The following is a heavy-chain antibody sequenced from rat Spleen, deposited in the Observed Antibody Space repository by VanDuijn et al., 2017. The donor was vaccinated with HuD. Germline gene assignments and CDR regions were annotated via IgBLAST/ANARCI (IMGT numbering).Heavy chain of an antibody. Sequence: QVQLKESGPGLVQPSQTLSLTCTVSGFSLTNYHVSWIRQPPGKGLEWMGVTWTGGNTAYNSLLKSRLSISRDTSKSQVFLKMNSLQTEDTATYYCARVGYSSDVRYFDYWGQGVMVTVSS. D-gene: IGHD1-2*01. J-gene: IGHJ2*01. V-gene: IGHV2-43*01. CDR1: GFSLTNYH. CDR3: ARVGYSSDVRYFDY. CDR2: TWTGGNT.